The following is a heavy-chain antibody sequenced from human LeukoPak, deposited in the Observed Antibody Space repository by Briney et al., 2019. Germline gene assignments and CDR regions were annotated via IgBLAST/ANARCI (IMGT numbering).Heavy chain of an antibody. CDR1: GGTFSGYA. CDR2: IIPIFGTA. D-gene: IGHD1-26*01. CDR3: ARERDSGSYWDYYYYMDV. J-gene: IGHJ6*03. Sequence: ASVKVSCKASGGTFSGYAISWVRQAPGQGLEWMGRIIPIFGTANYAQKFQGRVTITTDESTSTAYMELSSLRSEDTAVYYCARERDSGSYWDYYYYMDVWGKGTTVTVSS. V-gene: IGHV1-69*05.